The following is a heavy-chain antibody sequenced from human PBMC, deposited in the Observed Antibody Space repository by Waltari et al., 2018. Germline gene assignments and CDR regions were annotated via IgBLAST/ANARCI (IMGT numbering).Heavy chain of an antibody. CDR3: ARDDVDSSNFGGF. CDR2: IYPYNGNK. Sequence: QLVQSGAEVKKPGASVKVSCKASGYIFSNYGITWVRKAPGQGLEWMGWIYPYNGNKKYQPHCQGRGTMTTATSTATAYMEIRSLRSDDTAIYYCARDDVDSSNFGGFWGQGTQVTVSS. V-gene: IGHV1-18*01. CDR1: GYIFSNYG. J-gene: IGHJ4*02. D-gene: IGHD3-16*01.